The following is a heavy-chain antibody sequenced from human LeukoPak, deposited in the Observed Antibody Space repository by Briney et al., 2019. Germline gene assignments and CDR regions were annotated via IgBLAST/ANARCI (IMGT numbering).Heavy chain of an antibody. V-gene: IGHV3-30*18. CDR3: AKDLTIFGVVTNWFDP. Sequence: GGSLRLSCVGSGFTFSSYWMTWVRQAPGKGLEWVAVISYDGSNKYYADSVKGRFTISRDNSKNTLYLQMNSLRAEDTAVYYCAKDLTIFGVVTNWFDPWGQGTLVTVSS. CDR2: ISYDGSNK. J-gene: IGHJ5*02. CDR1: GFTFSSYW. D-gene: IGHD3-3*01.